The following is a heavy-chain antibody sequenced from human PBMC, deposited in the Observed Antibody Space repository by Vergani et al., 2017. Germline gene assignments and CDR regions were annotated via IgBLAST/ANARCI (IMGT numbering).Heavy chain of an antibody. CDR2: INHSGST. V-gene: IGHV4-34*01. Sequence: QVQLQQWGAGLLKPSETLSLTCAVYGGSFSGYYWGWIRQPPGKGLEWIGEINHSGSTNYNPSLTSRVTISVDTSKNQFALKLSSVTAADTAVYYCARGKARPMVRGVVFDYWGQGTLVTVSS. J-gene: IGHJ4*02. D-gene: IGHD3-10*01. CDR1: GGSFSGYY. CDR3: ARGKARPMVRGVVFDY.